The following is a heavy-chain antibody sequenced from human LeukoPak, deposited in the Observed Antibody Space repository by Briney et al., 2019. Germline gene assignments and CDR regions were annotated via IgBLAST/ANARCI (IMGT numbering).Heavy chain of an antibody. CDR2: MYYTGTT. CDR1: IGSISGFY. CDR3: ARLAVTGKNY. J-gene: IGHJ4*02. D-gene: IGHD6-19*01. Sequence: SETLSLTCTVSIGSISGFYWTWIRQPPGKGLEWLGYMYYTGTTNYNPSLRSRVTISIDKSKNQFSLNVSSVTSADTAVYYCARLAVTGKNYWGQETLVTVSS. V-gene: IGHV4-59*01.